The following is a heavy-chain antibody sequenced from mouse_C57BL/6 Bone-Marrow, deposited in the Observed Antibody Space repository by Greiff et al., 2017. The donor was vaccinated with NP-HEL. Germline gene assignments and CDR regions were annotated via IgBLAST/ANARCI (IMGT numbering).Heavy chain of an antibody. J-gene: IGHJ2*01. CDR3: ASEEPGSSYPFDY. D-gene: IGHD1-1*01. CDR1: GYTFTSYW. V-gene: IGHV1-72*01. CDR2: IDPNSGGT. Sequence: QVQLQQSGAELVKPGASVKLSCKASGYTFTSYWMHWVKQRPGRGLEWIGRIDPNSGGTKYNEKFKSKATLTVDKPSSTAYMQLSSLTSEDSAVYYCASEEPGSSYPFDYWGQGTTLTVSS.